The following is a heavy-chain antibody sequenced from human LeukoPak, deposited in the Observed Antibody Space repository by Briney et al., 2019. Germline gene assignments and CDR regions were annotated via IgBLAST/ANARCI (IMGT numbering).Heavy chain of an antibody. V-gene: IGHV4-59*01. CDR3: ARGPAGMASNWFDP. D-gene: IGHD2-2*01. J-gene: IGHJ5*02. CDR1: GGSISSYY. CDR2: IYYSGNT. Sequence: SETLSLTCTVSGGSISSYYWSWIRQPPGKGLEWIGNIYYSGNTNYNPSLKSRVTISVDTSKNQFSLKLSFVTAADTAVYYCARGPAGMASNWFDPWGQGTLVTVSS.